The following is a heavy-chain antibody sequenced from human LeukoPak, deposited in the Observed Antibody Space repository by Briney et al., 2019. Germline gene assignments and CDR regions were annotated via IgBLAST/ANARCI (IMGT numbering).Heavy chain of an antibody. V-gene: IGHV4-39*01. J-gene: IGHJ4*02. CDR1: GGSISSSSYY. CDR3: ARRVATEGVYFDY. D-gene: IGHD5-12*01. Sequence: SETLSLTCTVSGGSISSSSYYWVWIRQPPGKELEWIGSINYSGNTYYNPSVKSRVTISVDTSKNQFSLKVTSVTAADTAVYYCARRVATEGVYFDYWGQGTLVTVSS. CDR2: INYSGNT.